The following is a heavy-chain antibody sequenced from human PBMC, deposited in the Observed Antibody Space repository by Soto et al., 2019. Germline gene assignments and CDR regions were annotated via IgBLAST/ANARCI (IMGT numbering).Heavy chain of an antibody. CDR3: AREVEGDYGYFDY. D-gene: IGHD4-17*01. CDR1: GYTFTSYG. CDR2: ISAYNGNT. J-gene: IGHJ4*02. Sequence: ASVKVSCKASGYTFTSYGISWVRQAPGQGLEWMGWISAYNGNTNYAQKFQGWVTMTRDTSISTAYMELSRLRSDDTAVYYCAREVEGDYGYFDYWRQGTLVTVSS. V-gene: IGHV1-18*01.